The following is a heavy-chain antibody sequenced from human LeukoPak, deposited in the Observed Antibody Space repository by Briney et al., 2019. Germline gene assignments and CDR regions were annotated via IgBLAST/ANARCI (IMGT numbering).Heavy chain of an antibody. Sequence: GGSLRLSCAASGFTFSSYWMNWARQTPGKGLEWVASINHNGNVNYYVDSVKGRFTTSRDNAKNSLYLQMSNLRAEDTAVYFCARGGGLDVWGQGATVTVSS. CDR1: GFTFSSYW. J-gene: IGHJ6*02. D-gene: IGHD3-16*01. CDR2: INHNGNVN. V-gene: IGHV3-7*03. CDR3: ARGGGLDV.